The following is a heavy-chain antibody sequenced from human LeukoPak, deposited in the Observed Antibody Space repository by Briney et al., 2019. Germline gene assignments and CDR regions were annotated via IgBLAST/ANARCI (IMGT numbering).Heavy chain of an antibody. Sequence: GGSLRLSCAVSGFTFDDYAMHWVRQVPGKGLEWVSHISWNSDTIGYADSVKGRFTISRDNAKNSLYLQMNSLRADDTALYYCASQYYYDSDFQQWGQGTLVTVSS. CDR3: ASQYYYDSDFQQ. CDR1: GFTFDDYA. V-gene: IGHV3-9*01. D-gene: IGHD3-22*01. J-gene: IGHJ1*01. CDR2: ISWNSDTI.